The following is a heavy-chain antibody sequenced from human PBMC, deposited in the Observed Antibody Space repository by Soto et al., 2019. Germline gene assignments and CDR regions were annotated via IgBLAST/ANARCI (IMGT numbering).Heavy chain of an antibody. J-gene: IGHJ6*02. CDR2: ISGSGGST. CDR1: GFTFSSYA. Sequence: GGSLRLSCAASGFTFSSYAMSWVRQAPGKGLEWVSAISGSGGSTYYADSVKGRFTISRDNSKNTLYLQMNSLRAEDTAVYYCAKDSIAAADTSNYYGMDVWGQGTTVTVSS. CDR3: AKDSIAAADTSNYYGMDV. D-gene: IGHD6-13*01. V-gene: IGHV3-23*01.